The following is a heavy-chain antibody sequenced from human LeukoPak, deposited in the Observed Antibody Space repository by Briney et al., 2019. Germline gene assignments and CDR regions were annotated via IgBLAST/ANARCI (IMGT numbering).Heavy chain of an antibody. D-gene: IGHD1/OR15-1a*01. CDR3: ARVQLEQYYYYGMDV. CDR1: GFTFSSYA. CDR2: ISYVGSNK. J-gene: IGHJ6*04. Sequence: PGRSLRLFCAASGFTFSSYAMHWVRQAPGKGLEWVAVISYVGSNKYYADSVKGRFTISRDNSKNTLYLQMNSLRAEDTAVYYCARVQLEQYYYYGMDVWGKGTTVTVSS. V-gene: IGHV3-30*04.